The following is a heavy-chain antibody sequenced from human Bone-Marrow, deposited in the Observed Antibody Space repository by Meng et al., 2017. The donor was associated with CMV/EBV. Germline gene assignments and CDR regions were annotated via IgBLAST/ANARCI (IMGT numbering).Heavy chain of an antibody. Sequence: ASVKVSCKASGYTFTGYYMHWVRQAPGQGLEWMGWINPNSGGTNYAQKFQGRVTMTRDTSISTAYMELSRLRSDDTAVYYCARSTYYDFWSGYYTPYYYYGMDVWGQGTTVTVSS. CDR1: GYTFTGYY. CDR3: ARSTYYDFWSGYYTPYYYYGMDV. J-gene: IGHJ6*02. CDR2: INPNSGGT. D-gene: IGHD3-3*01. V-gene: IGHV1-2*02.